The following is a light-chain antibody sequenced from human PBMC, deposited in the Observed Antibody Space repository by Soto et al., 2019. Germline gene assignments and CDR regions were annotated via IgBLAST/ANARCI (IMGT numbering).Light chain of an antibody. J-gene: IGLJ1*01. Sequence: QSVLTQPPSASGTPGQRVTISCSGSSSNIGSNSVNWYQQLPGAAPKLLIYSNNQRPSGVPDRFSGSKSSTSASLAISGLQSEDEADYDCAAWDDSLNGREVFGTGTKVTVL. CDR3: AAWDDSLNGREV. CDR1: SSNIGSNS. CDR2: SNN. V-gene: IGLV1-44*01.